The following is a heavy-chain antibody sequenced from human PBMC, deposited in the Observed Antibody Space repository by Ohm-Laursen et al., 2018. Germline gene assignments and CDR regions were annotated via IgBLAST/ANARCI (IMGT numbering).Heavy chain of an antibody. J-gene: IGHJ3*01. V-gene: IGHV3-33*01. Sequence: SLRLSCAASGFNFGAHNMDWVRQAPGKGLEWVSLLWYDGSNKLYAESVKGRFTISRDTPKKTLYLQMSALSAEDTAVYYCARDRTVYGVGNGLDALDVWGQGTMVTVSS. CDR3: ARDRTVYGVGNGLDALDV. D-gene: IGHD3-3*01. CDR2: LWYDGSNK. CDR1: GFNFGAHN.